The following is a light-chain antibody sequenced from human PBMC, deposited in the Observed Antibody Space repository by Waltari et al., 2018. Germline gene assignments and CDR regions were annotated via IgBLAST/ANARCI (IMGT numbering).Light chain of an antibody. CDR1: ESVSSN. Sequence: EIVMTQSPATLSVSLGERVTLSCRASESVSSNIAWYQQKPGQVPGLVMYDVSTRATGIPARFRGSGSGTGFTLTISSLQSEDFAVYYCQQYNKWPPITFGQGTRLEIK. CDR3: QQYNKWPPIT. J-gene: IGKJ5*01. CDR2: DVS. V-gene: IGKV3-15*01.